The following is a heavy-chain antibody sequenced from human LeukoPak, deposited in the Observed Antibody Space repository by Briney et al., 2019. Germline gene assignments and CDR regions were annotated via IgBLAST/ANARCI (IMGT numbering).Heavy chain of an antibody. CDR3: ARGRSQYYGSGSYYNQQRHNWFDP. J-gene: IGHJ5*02. V-gene: IGHV4-34*01. CDR1: GGSFSGYY. D-gene: IGHD3-10*01. CDR2: INHSGST. Sequence: SETLSLTCAVYGGSFSGYYWSWIRQPPGKGLEWIGEINHSGSTNYNPSLKSRVTISVDTSKNQFSLKLSSVTAADTAVYYCARGRSQYYGSGSYYNQQRHNWFDPRGQGTLVTVSS.